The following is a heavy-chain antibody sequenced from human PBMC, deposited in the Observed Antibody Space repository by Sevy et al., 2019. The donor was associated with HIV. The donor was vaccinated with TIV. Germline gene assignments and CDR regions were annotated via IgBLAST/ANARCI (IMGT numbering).Heavy chain of an antibody. Sequence: GGSLRLSCAASGFTFSSYAMHWVRQAPGKGLEWVAIISYDGSNQYYADSVKGRFTISRDNSKNTLYLQMNSLRAEDMALYYCARDFSGWGEYHFDYWGQGTLVTVSS. V-gene: IGHV3-30-3*01. CDR2: ISYDGSNQ. CDR3: ARDFSGWGEYHFDY. J-gene: IGHJ4*02. D-gene: IGHD6-19*01. CDR1: GFTFSSYA.